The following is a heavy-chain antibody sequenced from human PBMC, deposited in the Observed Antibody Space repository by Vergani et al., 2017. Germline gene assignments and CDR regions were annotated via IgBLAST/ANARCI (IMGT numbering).Heavy chain of an antibody. CDR1: GFTFSSYA. CDR3: AKGGSSSSWYQTGANWFDP. J-gene: IGHJ5*02. Sequence: QVQLVESGGGVVQPGRSLRLSCAASGFTFSSYAMHWVRQAPGKGLEWVAVISYDGSNKYYADSVKGRFTISRDNSKNTLYLQMNSLRAEDTAVYYCAKGGSSSSWYQTGANWFDPWGQGTLVTVSS. D-gene: IGHD6-13*01. CDR2: ISYDGSNK. V-gene: IGHV3-30-3*01.